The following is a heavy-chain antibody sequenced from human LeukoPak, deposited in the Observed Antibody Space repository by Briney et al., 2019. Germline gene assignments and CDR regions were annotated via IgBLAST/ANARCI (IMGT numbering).Heavy chain of an antibody. D-gene: IGHD2-15*01. CDR2: IFYGGTT. CDR3: AREGRYCSGGSCLDY. CDR1: GGSVSSYY. V-gene: IGHV4-59*02. J-gene: IGHJ4*02. Sequence: SETLSLTCTVSGGSVSSYYWSWIRQPPGKGLEWIGYIFYGGTTSYNPSLKSRVTISVDTSKNQFSLRLSSVTAADTAVYYCAREGRYCSGGSCLDYWGQGTLVTVSS.